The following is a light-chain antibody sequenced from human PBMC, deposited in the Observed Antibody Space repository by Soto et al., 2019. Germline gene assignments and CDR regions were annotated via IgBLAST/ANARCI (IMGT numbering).Light chain of an antibody. V-gene: IGLV1-40*01. Sequence: QSVLTQPPSVSGAPGQRVTISCTGSSSNIGAGYDVHWYQQLPGTAPRLLIYSNDNRPSGVPDRFSGSKSATSASLAITGLQIEDEADYYCQSYDNSLSGGEVVSGGEVVFGGGTKLTVL. CDR2: SND. CDR3: QSYDNSLSGGEVVSGGEVV. J-gene: IGLJ2*01. CDR1: SSNIGAGYD.